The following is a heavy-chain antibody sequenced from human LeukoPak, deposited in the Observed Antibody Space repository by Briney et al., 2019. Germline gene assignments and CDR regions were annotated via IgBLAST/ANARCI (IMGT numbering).Heavy chain of an antibody. CDR3: ARGGVRGEKRPFDY. J-gene: IGHJ4*02. D-gene: IGHD1-1*01. V-gene: IGHV4-39*07. CDR2: IYYSGST. Sequence: SETLSPTCTVSGGSISSSSYYWGWIRQPPGKGLEWIGSIYYSGSTYYNPSLKSRVTISVDTSKNQFSLKLSSVTAADTAVYYCARGGVRGEKRPFDYWGQGTLVTVSS. CDR1: GGSISSSSYY.